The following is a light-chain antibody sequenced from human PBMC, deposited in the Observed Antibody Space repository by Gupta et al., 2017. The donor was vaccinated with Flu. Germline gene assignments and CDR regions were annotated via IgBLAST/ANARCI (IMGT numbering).Light chain of an antibody. CDR1: QSLLYTDGQNY. Sequence: VTPGQPASISCKSSQSLLYTDGQNYLSWLLKRPGQPPQLLIHKVSNRFSGVPDRFSGSGSGKDFTLNISRVEHEDVGVYYRMQSIYPHSFGQGTKLEIK. CDR2: KVS. J-gene: IGKJ2*01. V-gene: IGKV2D-29*01. CDR3: MQSIYPHS.